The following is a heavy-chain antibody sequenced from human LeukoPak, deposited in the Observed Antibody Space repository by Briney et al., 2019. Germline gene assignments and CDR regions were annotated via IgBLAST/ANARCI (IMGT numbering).Heavy chain of an antibody. Sequence: GGSPRLSCAASGFTFSSYAMSWVRQAPGKGLEWVSAISGSGGSTYYADSVKGRFTISRDNSKNTLYLQMNSLRAEDTAVYYCAKDGLDGYSAIDYWGQGTLVTVSS. CDR1: GFTFSSYA. J-gene: IGHJ4*02. CDR2: ISGSGGST. V-gene: IGHV3-23*01. CDR3: AKDGLDGYSAIDY. D-gene: IGHD5-24*01.